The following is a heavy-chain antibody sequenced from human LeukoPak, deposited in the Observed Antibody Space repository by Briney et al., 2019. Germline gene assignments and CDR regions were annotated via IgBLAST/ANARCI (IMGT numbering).Heavy chain of an antibody. CDR1: GGSFSGYY. D-gene: IGHD6-6*01. V-gene: IGHV4-34*01. CDR2: INHSGST. CDR3: ARAGSSSHYYYYYYMDV. Sequence: PSETLSLTCAVYGGSFSGYYWSWIRQPPGKGLVWIGEINHSGSTNYNPSLKSRVTISVDTSKNQFSLKLSSVTAADTAVYYCARAGSSSHYYYYYYMDVWGKGTTVTVSS. J-gene: IGHJ6*03.